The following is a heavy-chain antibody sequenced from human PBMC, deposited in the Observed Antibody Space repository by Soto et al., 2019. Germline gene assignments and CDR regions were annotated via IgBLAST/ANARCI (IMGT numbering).Heavy chain of an antibody. D-gene: IGHD4-17*01. Sequence: SETLSLTCAVYGGSFSGYYWSWIRQPPGKGLEWIGEINHSGSTNYNPSLKSRVTISVDTSKNQFSLKLSSVTAADTAVYYCERAVTYLLAPAYYMDVWGKGTTVTVS. CDR1: GGSFSGYY. J-gene: IGHJ6*03. CDR2: INHSGST. V-gene: IGHV4-34*01. CDR3: ERAVTYLLAPAYYMDV.